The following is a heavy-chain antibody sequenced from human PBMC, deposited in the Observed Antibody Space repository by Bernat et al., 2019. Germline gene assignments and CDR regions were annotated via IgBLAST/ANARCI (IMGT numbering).Heavy chain of an antibody. D-gene: IGHD3-16*01. CDR3: ARDRRGTDSGGLDV. CDR1: GFTVSSNY. V-gene: IGHV3-66*03. Sequence: EVQLVESGGGLIQPGGSLRLSCAASGFTVSSNYMSWVRQAPGKGLEWVSVIYSGGSTYYADSVKGRFTISRDNSKNTVYLQMNSLRVEDTALYYCARDRRGTDSGGLDVWGQGTTAIISS. J-gene: IGHJ6*02. CDR2: IYSGGST.